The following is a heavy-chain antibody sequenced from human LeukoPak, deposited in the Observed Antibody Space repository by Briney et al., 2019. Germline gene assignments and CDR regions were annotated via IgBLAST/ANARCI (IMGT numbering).Heavy chain of an antibody. J-gene: IGHJ4*02. CDR3: ARRAGAYSHPYDY. CDR2: ISYDGSNK. V-gene: IGHV3-30*03. D-gene: IGHD4/OR15-4a*01. CDR1: GFTFSSYG. Sequence: GGSLRLSCAASGFTFSSYGMHWVRQAPGKGLEWVAVISYDGSNKYYADSVKGRFTISRDNSKNTLFLQMNSLRAEDTAVYYCARRAGAYSHPYDYWGQGTLVTVSS.